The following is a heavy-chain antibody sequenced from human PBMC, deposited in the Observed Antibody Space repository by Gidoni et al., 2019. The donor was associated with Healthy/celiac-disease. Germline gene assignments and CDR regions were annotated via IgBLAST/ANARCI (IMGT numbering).Heavy chain of an antibody. CDR1: GFTFSSYG. CDR2: ISYDGSNK. CDR3: AKDSQWGPAVDYYYYYMDV. D-gene: IGHD2-2*01. V-gene: IGHV3-30*18. Sequence: QVQLVESGGGVVQPGRSLRLSCAASGFTFSSYGLHWVRQAPGKGLEWVAVISYDGSNKYYADSVKGRFTISRDNSKNTLYLQMNSLRAEDTAVYYCAKDSQWGPAVDYYYYYMDVWGKGTTVTVSS. J-gene: IGHJ6*03.